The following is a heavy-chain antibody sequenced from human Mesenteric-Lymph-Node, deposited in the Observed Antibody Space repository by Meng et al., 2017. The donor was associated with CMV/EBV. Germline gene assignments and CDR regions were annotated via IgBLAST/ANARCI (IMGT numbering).Heavy chain of an antibody. J-gene: IGHJ6*02. V-gene: IGHV3-23*03. D-gene: IGHD6-13*01. Sequence: GESLKISCATSGFTLSSHAMSWVRQAPGKGLEWVSVIYWDGVETYYADSVRGRFTTFRDNSKNTLYLQMNSLRAEDTAVYYCARDLVPEYSSSWYGGRDYGMDVWGQGTTVTVSS. CDR2: IYWDGVET. CDR3: ARDLVPEYSSSWYGGRDYGMDV. CDR1: GFTLSSHA.